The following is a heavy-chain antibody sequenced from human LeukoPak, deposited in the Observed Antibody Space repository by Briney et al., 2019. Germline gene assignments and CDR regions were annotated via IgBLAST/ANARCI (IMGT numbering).Heavy chain of an antibody. CDR1: GFTFSSYA. J-gene: IGHJ4*02. D-gene: IGHD3-3*01. CDR3: ATPPPEYYDFWSGYLQGNYFDY. Sequence: PGGSLRLSCAASGFTFSSYAMSWVRQAPGQGLEWVSAISGSGGSTYYADSVKGRFTISRDNSKTTLYLQMNSLRAEDTVVYYCATPPPEYYDFWSGYLQGNYFDYWGQGTLVTVSS. CDR2: ISGSGGST. V-gene: IGHV3-23*01.